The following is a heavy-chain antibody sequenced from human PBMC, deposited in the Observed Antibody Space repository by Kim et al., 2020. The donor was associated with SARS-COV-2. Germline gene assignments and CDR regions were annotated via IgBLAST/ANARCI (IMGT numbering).Heavy chain of an antibody. CDR1: GFTFSSYD. J-gene: IGHJ2*01. Sequence: GGSLRLSCAASGFTFSSYDMHWVRQATGKGLEWVSAIGTAGDTYYPGSVKGRFTISRENAKNSFYLQMNSLRAGDTAVYYCARKSIAASGIRWYFDLWGRGTLVTVSS. D-gene: IGHD6-13*01. CDR2: IGTAGDT. CDR3: ARKSIAASGIRWYFDL. V-gene: IGHV3-13*04.